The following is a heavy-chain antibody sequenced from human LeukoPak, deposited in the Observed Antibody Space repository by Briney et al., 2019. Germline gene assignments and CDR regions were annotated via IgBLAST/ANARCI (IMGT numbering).Heavy chain of an antibody. CDR3: ARGVNWWYFDL. CDR2: ISWNSGTI. J-gene: IGHJ2*01. D-gene: IGHD1-1*01. Sequence: PGGSLRLSCAASGFTFDDYAMHWVRHAPGKGLEWVSGISWNSGTIGYADSVKGRFTISRDNAKNSLYLQMNSLRVEDTAVYYCARGVNWWYFDLWGRGTLVTVSS. CDR1: GFTFDDYA. V-gene: IGHV3-9*01.